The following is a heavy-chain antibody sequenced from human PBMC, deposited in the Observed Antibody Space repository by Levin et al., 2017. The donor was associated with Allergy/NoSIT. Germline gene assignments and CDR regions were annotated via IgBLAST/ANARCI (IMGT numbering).Heavy chain of an antibody. Sequence: PGGSLRLSCVVSGFSFTDSAVHWVRQASGKGPEWLGRFRSRIHSYATVHAASVRGRFSISRDDSQNTAYLQMNSLRSEDSAVYYCARGRDSDSYDRSSDVFYFNNWGRGTLVTVSS. J-gene: IGHJ4*02. V-gene: IGHV3-73*01. CDR3: ARGRDSDSYDRSSDVFYFNN. D-gene: IGHD3-22*01. CDR2: FRSRIHSYAT. CDR1: GFSFTDSA.